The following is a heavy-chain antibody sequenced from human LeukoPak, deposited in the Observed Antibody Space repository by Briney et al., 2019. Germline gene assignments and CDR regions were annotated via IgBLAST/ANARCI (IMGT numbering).Heavy chain of an antibody. CDR2: IYHSGST. Sequence: PSETLSLTCTVSGYSISSGYYWGWIRQPPGKGLEWIGNIYHSGSTYYNLSLKSRVTISVDTSKNQFSLKLNSVTAADTAVYYCARVGENDFWSGHDEPLFDYWGQGILVTVSS. D-gene: IGHD3-3*01. CDR1: GYSISSGYY. V-gene: IGHV4-38-2*02. J-gene: IGHJ4*02. CDR3: ARVGENDFWSGHDEPLFDY.